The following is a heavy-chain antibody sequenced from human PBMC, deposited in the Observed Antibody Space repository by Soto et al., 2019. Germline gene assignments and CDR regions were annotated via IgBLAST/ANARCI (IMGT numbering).Heavy chain of an antibody. CDR2: INYSGST. CDR3: ARQDDILTGVDY. D-gene: IGHD3-9*01. V-gene: IGHV4-59*08. J-gene: IGHJ4*02. Sequence: SETLSLTCTVSGGSISYYYWSWIRQPPGKGLEWIGYINYSGSTNYNPSLKSRVSISIATSKNHFSLKLSPVSAADTAVYYCARQDDILTGVDYWGQGTLVTVSS. CDR1: GGSISYYY.